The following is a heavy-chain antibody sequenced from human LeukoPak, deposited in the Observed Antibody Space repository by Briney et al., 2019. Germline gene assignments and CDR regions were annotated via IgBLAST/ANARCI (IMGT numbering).Heavy chain of an antibody. CDR1: GFTFSTYV. CDR2: LSGSGGST. V-gene: IGHV3-23*01. Sequence: GGSLRLSCAASGFTFSTYVMTWVRQAPGKGLEWVSALSGSGGSTFYADSVKGRFTISRDNSNSTLYLQMNSQRAEDTAVYYCAKGRTPDYWGQGTLVTVSS. D-gene: IGHD2-15*01. CDR3: AKGRTPDY. J-gene: IGHJ4*02.